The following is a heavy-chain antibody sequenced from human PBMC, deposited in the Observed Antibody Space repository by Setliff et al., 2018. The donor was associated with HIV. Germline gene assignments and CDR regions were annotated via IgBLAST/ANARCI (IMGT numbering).Heavy chain of an antibody. CDR2: INHSGST. CDR1: GGSFSGYY. J-gene: IGHJ6*03. CDR3: ASGFRAVSYYYYYYMDV. V-gene: IGHV4-34*01. D-gene: IGHD3-10*01. Sequence: SETLSLTCAVYGGSFSGYYWSWIRQPPGKGLEWIGEINHSGSTNYNPSLKSRVTISVDTSKNQFSLKLSSVTAADTAVYYCASGFRAVSYYYYYYMDVWGKGTTVTVSS.